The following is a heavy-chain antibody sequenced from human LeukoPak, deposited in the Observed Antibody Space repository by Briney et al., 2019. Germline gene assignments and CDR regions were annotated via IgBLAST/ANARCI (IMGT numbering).Heavy chain of an antibody. CDR2: IYYSGSK. CDR3: ATLGYCSGGSCYSEDWFDP. V-gene: IGHV4-59*07. Sequence: SDTLSLTCTVSGGSISSYYWSWIRHPPGKGLEWIGYIYYSGSKNYNPSLKSRVTISVDTSKNQCSLKLSSVTAADTAIYYCATLGYCSGGSCYSEDWFDPWGQGTLVTVSS. D-gene: IGHD2-15*01. J-gene: IGHJ5*02. CDR1: GGSISSYY.